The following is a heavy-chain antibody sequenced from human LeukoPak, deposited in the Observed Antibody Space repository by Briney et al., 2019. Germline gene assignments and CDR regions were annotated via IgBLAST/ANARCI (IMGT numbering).Heavy chain of an antibody. CDR2: ISSDSNYI. Sequence: PGGSLRLSCAASGFTFSSYSMNWVRQAPGKGLEWVSSISSDSNYIYYADSVKGRFTISRDNAKDSLYLHMNTLRAEDTAVYYCAKDAEVNWGVGATYFDYWGQGTLVTVSS. J-gene: IGHJ4*02. V-gene: IGHV3-21*04. CDR1: GFTFSSYS. D-gene: IGHD1-26*01. CDR3: AKDAEVNWGVGATYFDY.